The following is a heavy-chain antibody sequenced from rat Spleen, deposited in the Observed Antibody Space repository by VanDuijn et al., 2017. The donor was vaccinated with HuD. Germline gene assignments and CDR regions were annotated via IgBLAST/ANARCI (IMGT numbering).Heavy chain of an antibody. Sequence: EVQLVESDGGLVQPGRSLKLSCAASGFTFSDYYMAWVRQAPTKGLEWVATINYDGSSTYYRDSVKGRFTISRDNAKSTLYLKMDSLRSEDTATYYCARHFGLYYFDYWGQGVMVTVSS. V-gene: IGHV5-29*01. CDR2: INYDGSST. D-gene: IGHD4-3*01. CDR1: GFTFSDYY. J-gene: IGHJ2*01. CDR3: ARHFGLYYFDY.